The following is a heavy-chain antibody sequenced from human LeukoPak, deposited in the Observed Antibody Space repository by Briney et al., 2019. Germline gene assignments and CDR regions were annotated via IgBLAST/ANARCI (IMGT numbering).Heavy chain of an antibody. CDR1: GYTFTGYH. CDR2: INPNSGGT. CDR3: ARASYYDFWSGYFFDY. V-gene: IGHV1-2*02. Sequence: ASVKVSCKASGYTFTGYHMHWVRQAPGQGLEWMGWINPNSGGTNYAQKFQGRVTMTRDTSISTAYMELSRLRSDDTAVYYCARASYYDFWSGYFFDYWGQGTLVTVSS. J-gene: IGHJ4*02. D-gene: IGHD3-3*01.